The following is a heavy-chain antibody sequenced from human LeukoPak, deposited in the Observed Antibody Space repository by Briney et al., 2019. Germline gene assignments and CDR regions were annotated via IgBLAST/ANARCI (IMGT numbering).Heavy chain of an antibody. CDR3: ARDHGSGYGGTYFDY. V-gene: IGHV3-7*01. Sequence: GGSLRLSCAASGVTFSSYWMGWVRQAPGKGLEWVANIKQDGSEKYYVDSVKGRFTISRDNAKNSLYLQMNSLRAEDTAVYYCARDHGSGYGGTYFDYWGQGTLVTVSS. J-gene: IGHJ4*02. CDR1: GVTFSSYW. CDR2: IKQDGSEK. D-gene: IGHD5-12*01.